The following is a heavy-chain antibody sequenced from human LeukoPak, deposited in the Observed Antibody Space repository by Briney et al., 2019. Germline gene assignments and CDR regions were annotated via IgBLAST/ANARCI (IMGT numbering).Heavy chain of an antibody. CDR3: AKAGDGYNLFDY. J-gene: IGHJ4*02. Sequence: GSLRLSCAASGFTFSSYGMHWVRQAPGKGLEWVTFIRYDGSNKYYADSVKGRFTISRDNSKNTLYLQMNSLRAEDTAVYYCAKAGDGYNLFDYWGQGTLVTVSS. D-gene: IGHD5-24*01. CDR2: IRYDGSNK. CDR1: GFTFSSYG. V-gene: IGHV3-30*02.